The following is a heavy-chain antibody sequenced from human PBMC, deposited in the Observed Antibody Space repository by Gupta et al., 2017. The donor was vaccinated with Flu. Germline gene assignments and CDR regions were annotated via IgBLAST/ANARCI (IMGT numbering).Heavy chain of an antibody. CDR1: GGSISSYY. D-gene: IGHD6-13*01. J-gene: IGHJ5*02. CDR2: IYYSGST. V-gene: IGHV4-59*01. Sequence: QVQLQESGPGLVKPSETLSLTCTVSGGSISSYYWSWIRQPPGKGLEWIGYIYYSGSTNYNPSLKSRVTISVDTSKNQFSLKLSSVTAADTAVYYCARGLGVLAAAGTRRVSWFDPWGQGTLVTVSS. CDR3: ARGLGVLAAAGTRRVSWFDP.